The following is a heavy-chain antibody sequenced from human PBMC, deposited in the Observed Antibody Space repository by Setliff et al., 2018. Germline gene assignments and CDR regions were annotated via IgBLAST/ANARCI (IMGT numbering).Heavy chain of an antibody. J-gene: IGHJ6*03. CDR3: AREGVDTRSSTDYRYYMDV. CDR2: TIPLFGTT. D-gene: IGHD5-18*01. CDR1: GYTLSKYY. V-gene: IGHV1-69*05. Sequence: SVKVSCKASGYTLSKYYMHWVRQAPGQGLEWMGGTIPLFGTTDYAQKFHGRVTIITDESTSTAYMELSSLTSDDTAVYYCAREGVDTRSSTDYRYYMDVWGQGTTVTVSS.